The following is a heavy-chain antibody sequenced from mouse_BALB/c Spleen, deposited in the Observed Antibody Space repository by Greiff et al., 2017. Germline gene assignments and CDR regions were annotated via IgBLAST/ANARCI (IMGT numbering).Heavy chain of an antibody. CDR3: ARGDYYYGSSLAY. V-gene: IGHV1-18*01. CDR1: GYTFTEYT. Sequence: EVQVVESGPELVKPGASVKISCKTSGYTFTEYTMHWVKQSHGKSLEWIGGINPNNGGTSYNQKFKGKATLTVDKSSSTAYMELRSLTSEDSAVYYCARGDYYYGSSLAYWGQGTLVTVSA. CDR2: INPNNGGT. D-gene: IGHD1-1*01. J-gene: IGHJ3*01.